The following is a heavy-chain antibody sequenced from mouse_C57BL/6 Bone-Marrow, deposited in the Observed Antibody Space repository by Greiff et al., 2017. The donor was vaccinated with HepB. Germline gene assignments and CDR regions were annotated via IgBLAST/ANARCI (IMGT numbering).Heavy chain of an antibody. Sequence: EVMLVESGGGLVQPGGSLKLSCAASGFTFSDYYMYWVRQTPEKRLEWVAYISNGGGSTYYPDTVKGRFTISRDNAKNTLYLQMSRLKSEDTAMYYCARCVGYYAMDYWGQGTSVTVSS. CDR3: ARCVGYYAMDY. CDR2: ISNGGGST. CDR1: GFTFSDYY. J-gene: IGHJ4*01. V-gene: IGHV5-12*01.